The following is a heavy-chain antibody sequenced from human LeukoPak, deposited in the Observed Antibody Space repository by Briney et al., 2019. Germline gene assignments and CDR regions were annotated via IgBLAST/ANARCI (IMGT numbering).Heavy chain of an antibody. CDR1: GDSISSNY. Sequence: SETLSLTCSVSGDSISSNYWSWIRQFPGKGLERIGYISYSGSTNYNPSLKSRVTISADTSKNLFSLSLTSVTAADTAVYYCARRIFLGQNDDFFDMWGQGTMVTVSS. J-gene: IGHJ3*02. CDR2: ISYSGST. D-gene: IGHD3-3*01. V-gene: IGHV4-59*01. CDR3: ARRIFLGQNDDFFDM.